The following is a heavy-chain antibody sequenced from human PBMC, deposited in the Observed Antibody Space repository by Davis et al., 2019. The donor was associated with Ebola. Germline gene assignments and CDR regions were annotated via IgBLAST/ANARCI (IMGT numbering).Heavy chain of an antibody. D-gene: IGHD4-17*01. CDR3: ARGCTMTGGICSYFGVDV. CDR2: VSYTGST. CDR1: GGSINNYY. Sequence: PSETLSLTCTVSGGSINNYYWSWIRQPPGKGLEWLGSVSYTGSTNHNPSLKSRVTISVDTSRNQVSLNLSSVTAADTAVYYCARGCTMTGGICSYFGVDVWGQGTTVTVSS. J-gene: IGHJ6*02. V-gene: IGHV4-59*01.